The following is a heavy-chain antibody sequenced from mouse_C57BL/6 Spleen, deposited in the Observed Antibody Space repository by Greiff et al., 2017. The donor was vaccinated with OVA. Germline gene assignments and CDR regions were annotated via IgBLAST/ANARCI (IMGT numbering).Heavy chain of an antibody. D-gene: IGHD1-1*01. CDR3: AREITTVVAPHYYAMDY. V-gene: IGHV1-55*01. J-gene: IGHJ4*01. CDR2: IYPGSGST. CDR1: GYTFTSYW. Sequence: QVQLKQPGAELVKPGASVKMSCKASGYTFTSYWITWVKQRPGQGLEWIGDIYPGSGSTNYNEKFKSKATLTVDTSSSTAYMQLSSLTSEDSAVYYCAREITTVVAPHYYAMDYWGQGTSVTVSS.